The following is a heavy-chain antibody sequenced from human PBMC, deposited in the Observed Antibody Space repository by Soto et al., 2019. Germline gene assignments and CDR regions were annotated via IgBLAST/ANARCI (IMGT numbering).Heavy chain of an antibody. CDR3: ARGLYYYDSSGYGARDAFDI. D-gene: IGHD3-22*01. J-gene: IGHJ3*02. CDR1: GFTFSSYE. CDR2: ISSSGSTI. Sequence: PGGSLRLSCAASGFTFSSYEMNWVRQAPGKGLEWVSYISSSGSTIYYADSVKGRFTISRDNAKNSLYLQMNSLRAEDTAVYYCARGLYYYDSSGYGARDAFDIWGQGTMVTVSS. V-gene: IGHV3-48*03.